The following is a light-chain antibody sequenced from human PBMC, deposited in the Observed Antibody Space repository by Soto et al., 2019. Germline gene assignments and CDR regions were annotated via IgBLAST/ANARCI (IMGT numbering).Light chain of an antibody. CDR2: DAS. Sequence: EIVLTQSPCTLSLSAGERATLSWWTSQSLSSNSLAWYQQKPGQAPRLLIYDASTRATGIPARFSGSGSGTEFNLTISSLQSEDFAIYYCRHYNNWPPETFGQGTKVDIK. J-gene: IGKJ1*01. CDR1: QSLSSN. CDR3: RHYNNWPPET. V-gene: IGKV3-15*01.